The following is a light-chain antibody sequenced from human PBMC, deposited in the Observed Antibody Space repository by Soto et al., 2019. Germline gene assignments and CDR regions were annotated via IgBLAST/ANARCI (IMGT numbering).Light chain of an antibody. CDR1: SSDVGGYNY. J-gene: IGLJ1*01. Sequence: QSVLTQPASVSGSPGQSITISCTGTSSDVGGYNYVSWYQQHPGKAPKLMIYDVSNRPSGVSNRFSGSKSGNTASLTISGLQAEYEADYYCSSYSRSIPYVCGAATKVTVL. CDR3: SSYSRSIPYV. V-gene: IGLV2-14*01. CDR2: DVS.